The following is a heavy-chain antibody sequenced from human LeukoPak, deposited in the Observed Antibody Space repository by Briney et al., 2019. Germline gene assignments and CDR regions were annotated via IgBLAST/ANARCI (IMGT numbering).Heavy chain of an antibody. J-gene: IGHJ5*02. CDR3: AKGSGSGWYGWFAP. CDR1: GFTLSKYA. Sequence: GGSLRLSGAASGFTLSKYAVYCVREPPEGGLECVSTIDASGGATYYADCVKGRFTISRDNSKNTFYLQMNILRAEDTAVYFCAKGSGSGWYGWFAPWGQGTLVTVSS. V-gene: IGHV3-23*01. CDR2: IDASGGAT. D-gene: IGHD6-19*01.